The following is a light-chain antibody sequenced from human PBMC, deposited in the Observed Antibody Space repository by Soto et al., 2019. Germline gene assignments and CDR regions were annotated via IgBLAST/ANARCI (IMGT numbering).Light chain of an antibody. V-gene: IGKV3-15*01. CDR1: QSVGGN. CDR3: QQYNNWPPWT. CDR2: AAS. Sequence: EIVMTQSPATLSVSPGERATLSCRDSQSVGGNLAWYQQKPGKPPRLLIYAASSRPTGIPARFSGSGSGTEFTLTISSLQSEDCAVYYWQQYNNWPPWTFGHGTNVEIK. J-gene: IGKJ1*01.